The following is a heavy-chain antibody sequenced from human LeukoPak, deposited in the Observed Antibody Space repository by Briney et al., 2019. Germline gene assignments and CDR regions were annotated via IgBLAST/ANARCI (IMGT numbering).Heavy chain of an antibody. Sequence: GASVEVSCKASGFTFTAYDLHWVRQAPGHGPEWMGRINTNSGDTNCGQKFQDRVTMTRDTSITTVYMELSRLTSDDTAVYYCARDRLSAAGRGGWGPGTLVTVSS. D-gene: IGHD6-13*01. J-gene: IGHJ4*02. V-gene: IGHV1-2*06. CDR3: ARDRLSAAGRGG. CDR1: GFTFTAYD. CDR2: INTNSGDT.